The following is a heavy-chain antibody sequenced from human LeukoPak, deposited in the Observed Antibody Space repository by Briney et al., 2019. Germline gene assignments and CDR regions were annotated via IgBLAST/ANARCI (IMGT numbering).Heavy chain of an antibody. D-gene: IGHD3-9*01. J-gene: IGHJ4*02. Sequence: PGGSLRLSCAASGFTFSSYAMHWVRQAPGKGLEWVAVISYDGSNKYYADSVKGRFTISRDNSKNTLYLQMNSLRAEDTAVYYCAREEAGYEYYFDYWGQGTLVTVSS. CDR2: ISYDGSNK. V-gene: IGHV3-30*04. CDR1: GFTFSSYA. CDR3: AREEAGYEYYFDY.